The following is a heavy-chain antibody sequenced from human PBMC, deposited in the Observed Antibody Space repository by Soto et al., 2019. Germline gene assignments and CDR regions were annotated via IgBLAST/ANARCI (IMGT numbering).Heavy chain of an antibody. CDR1: GYTFTSYD. V-gene: IGHV1-8*01. J-gene: IGHJ4*02. D-gene: IGHD3-3*01. CDR3: ARGVYDFWSGYYYFDY. Sequence: ASVKLSCKASGYTFTSYDINWVRQATGQGLEWMGWMDPNSGNTGYAQKFQGRVTMTRNTSISTAYMELSSLRSEDTAVYYCARGVYDFWSGYYYFDYWGQGTLVTVSS. CDR2: MDPNSGNT.